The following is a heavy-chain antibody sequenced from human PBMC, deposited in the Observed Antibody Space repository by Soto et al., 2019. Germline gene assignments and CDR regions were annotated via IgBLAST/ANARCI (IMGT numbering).Heavy chain of an antibody. V-gene: IGHV4-31*03. CDR3: ARDKVTQYGMDV. CDR2: IYYSGST. J-gene: IGHJ6*02. CDR1: GGSISSGGYY. Sequence: SETLSLTCTVSGGSISSGGYYWSWIRQHPGKGLEWIGYIYYSGSTYYNPSLKSRVTISVDTSKNQFSLKLSSVTAADTAVYYCARDKVTQYGMDVWGQGTTVTVSS. D-gene: IGHD2-21*02.